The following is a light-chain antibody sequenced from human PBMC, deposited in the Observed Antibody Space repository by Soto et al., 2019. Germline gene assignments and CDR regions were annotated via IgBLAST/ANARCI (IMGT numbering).Light chain of an antibody. J-gene: IGLJ1*01. CDR2: NDS. Sequence: SYELTQPPSVSVAPGQTARITWGGNNIGIKGVHWYQQKPGQAPVLVLYNDSDRPSGIPERFSGSNSGNAATLTISRVEAGDEADYYCQVWDSDHSYVFGAGTKVTVL. CDR1: NIGIKG. V-gene: IGLV3-21*02. CDR3: QVWDSDHSYV.